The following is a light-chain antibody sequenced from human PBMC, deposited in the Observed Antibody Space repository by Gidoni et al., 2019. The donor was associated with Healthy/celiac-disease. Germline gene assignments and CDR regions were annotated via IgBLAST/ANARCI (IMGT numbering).Light chain of an antibody. CDR3: SSYTSSSTYV. V-gene: IGLV2-14*01. Sequence: QSALTQPASVSASLGQSITISCTGTSRDVVGYHYVSWYQQHPGKAPKLMLYEVSNRPSGVSNRFSGSKSGNTSSLTISGLQAEDDADYYCSSYTSSSTYVFGTGTKVTVL. CDR2: EVS. J-gene: IGLJ1*01. CDR1: SRDVVGYHY.